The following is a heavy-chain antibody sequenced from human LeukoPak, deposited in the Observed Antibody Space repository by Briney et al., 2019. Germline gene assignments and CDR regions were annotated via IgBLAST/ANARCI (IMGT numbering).Heavy chain of an antibody. Sequence: SETLSLTCTVSGGSISSYYWSWIRQPAGRGLEWIGVLYTDGSTDYNPSLKSRVTMSVDTSRNQFSLKLSSVTAADTAVYYCAGLYFWGQGILVTVSS. J-gene: IGHJ4*02. V-gene: IGHV4-4*07. CDR1: GGSISSYY. CDR3: AGLYF. CDR2: LYTDGST.